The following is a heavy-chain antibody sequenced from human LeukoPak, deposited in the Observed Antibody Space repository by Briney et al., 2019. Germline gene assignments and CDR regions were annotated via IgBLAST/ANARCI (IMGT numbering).Heavy chain of an antibody. D-gene: IGHD1-1*01. CDR2: IYNIGSI. Sequence: SETLSLTCTVSGGSVSSGSVSSYSWYWIRQPPGKGLEYIGCIYNIGSINYNPSLKSQGTIPVDSVKNKLSLNLKSETAADTAVYYCARGHKWKPLDYWGQGTLVAVSS. CDR3: ARGHKWKPLDY. CDR1: GGSVSSGSVSSYS. V-gene: IGHV4-61*01. J-gene: IGHJ4*02.